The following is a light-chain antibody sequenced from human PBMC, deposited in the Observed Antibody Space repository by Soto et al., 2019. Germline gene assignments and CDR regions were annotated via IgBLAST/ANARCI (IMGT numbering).Light chain of an antibody. CDR2: DAS. V-gene: IGKV3-15*01. CDR3: QQYQFWPRT. J-gene: IGKJ1*01. CDR1: QSIRNN. Sequence: EILMTQYPATLSVSPGERATLSCRSSQSIRNNLAWIQQKPGQAPRLLIYDASTRATDVPARFSGSESGTEFTLTISSLQSEDVAVYYCQQYQFWPRTFGQGTKVEIK.